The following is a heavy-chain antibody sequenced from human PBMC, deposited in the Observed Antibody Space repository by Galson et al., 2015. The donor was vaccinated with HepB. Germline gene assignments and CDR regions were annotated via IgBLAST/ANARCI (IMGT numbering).Heavy chain of an antibody. J-gene: IGHJ4*02. CDR2: INSDGSST. V-gene: IGHV3-74*01. Sequence: SLRLSCAASGFTFSSYWMHWVRQAPGKGLVWVSRINSDGSSTSYADSVKGRFTISRDNAKNTLYLQMNSLRAEDTAVYYCARDLTYYDILTGSFVKYFGYWGQGTLVTVSS. CDR3: ARDLTYYDILTGSFVKYFGY. D-gene: IGHD3-9*01. CDR1: GFTFSSYW.